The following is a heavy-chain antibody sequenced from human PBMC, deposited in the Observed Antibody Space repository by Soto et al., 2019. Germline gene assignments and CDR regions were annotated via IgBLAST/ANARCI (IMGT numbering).Heavy chain of an antibody. J-gene: IGHJ3*02. V-gene: IGHV1-69*08. Sequence: QVQPVQSGAEVKKPGSSVKVSCKASGGTFSSYTISWVRQAPGQGLEWMGRIIPILGIANYAQKFQGRVTITADKSTSTAYMELSSLRSEDTAVYYCARDDDLQGAFDIWGQGTMVTVSS. CDR3: ARDDDLQGAFDI. CDR2: IIPILGIA. CDR1: GGTFSSYT. D-gene: IGHD4-4*01.